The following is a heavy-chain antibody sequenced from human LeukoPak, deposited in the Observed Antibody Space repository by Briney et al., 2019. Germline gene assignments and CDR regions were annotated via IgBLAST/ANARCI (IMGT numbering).Heavy chain of an antibody. CDR2: INPNSGGT. CDR3: ARDNYYGSGSYYKGWFDP. D-gene: IGHD3-10*01. V-gene: IGHV1-2*02. J-gene: IGHJ5*02. Sequence: ASVKVSCKASGYTFTGYYMHWVRQAPGQGLEWMGWINPNSGGTNYAQKFQGRVTMTRDTSISTAYMELSRLRSDDTAVYYCARDNYYGSGSYYKGWFDPWGQGTLVTVSS. CDR1: GYTFTGYY.